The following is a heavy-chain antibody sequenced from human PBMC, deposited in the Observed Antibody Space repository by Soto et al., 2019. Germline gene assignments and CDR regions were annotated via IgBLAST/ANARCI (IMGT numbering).Heavy chain of an antibody. CDR2: XHXXXRT. CDR3: ARGLRRSHFY. D-gene: IGHD3-3*02. J-gene: IGHJ4*02. Sequence: XXTLSLTCAVYGGSFSGYYWSWIRQPPGXXXXXXXXXHXXXRTXXKKXXXXXXXIXXXTXXXQFYLKMSSVTAAETAVYYCARGLRRSHFYWGQGTLVTVSS. V-gene: IGHV4-34*01. CDR1: GGSFSGYY.